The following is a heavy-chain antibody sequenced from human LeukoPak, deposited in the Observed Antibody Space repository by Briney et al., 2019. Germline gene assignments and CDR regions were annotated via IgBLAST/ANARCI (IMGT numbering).Heavy chain of an antibody. Sequence: PGRSLRLSCAASGFTFSSYGMHWVRQAPGKGLEWVAVIWYDGSNKYYADSVKGRFTISRDNSKNTLYLRMNSLRAEDTAVYYCARDLYRKGGPLDYWGQGTLVTVSS. V-gene: IGHV3-33*01. CDR2: IWYDGSNK. CDR3: ARDLYRKGGPLDY. D-gene: IGHD3-16*01. J-gene: IGHJ4*02. CDR1: GFTFSSYG.